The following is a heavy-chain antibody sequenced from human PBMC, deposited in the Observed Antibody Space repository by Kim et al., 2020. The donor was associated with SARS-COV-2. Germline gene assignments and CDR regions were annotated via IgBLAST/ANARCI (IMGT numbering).Heavy chain of an antibody. J-gene: IGHJ6*02. V-gene: IGHV3-9*01. D-gene: IGHD2-21*01. CDR3: TRDVLAGGADV. Sequence: IDSADSLKGRFRTSRDNARNSLYLQMNSLRPEDTALYYCTRDVLAGGADVWGQGTAVIVSS. CDR2: I.